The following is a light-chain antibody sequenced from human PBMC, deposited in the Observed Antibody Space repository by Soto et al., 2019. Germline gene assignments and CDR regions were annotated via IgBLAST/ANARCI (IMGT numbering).Light chain of an antibody. CDR2: DND. V-gene: IGLV1-51*01. J-gene: IGLJ2*01. Sequence: QSVLTQPPSVSAAPGQKVTISCSGSSSNIGNNFVSWYQQLPGTAPKLRIYDNDMRPSGIPDRFSGSKSGTSATLGITGLQTGDEADYYCGTWDSRLSAVVFGGGTKLTVL. CDR1: SSNIGNNF. CDR3: GTWDSRLSAVV.